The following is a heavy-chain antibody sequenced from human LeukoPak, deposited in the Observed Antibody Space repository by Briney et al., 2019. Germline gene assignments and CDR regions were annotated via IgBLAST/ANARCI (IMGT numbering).Heavy chain of an antibody. CDR2: FDPEDGET. Sequence: ASVKVSCKVSGYTLTELSMHWVRQAPGKGLEWMGGFDPEDGETIYAQKFQGRVTMTEDTSTDTAYMELSSLRSEDTAVYYCASSGYCSSTSCFNLHNWFDPWGQGNLVTVSS. CDR1: GYTLTELS. V-gene: IGHV1-24*01. D-gene: IGHD2-2*01. CDR3: ASSGYCSSTSCFNLHNWFDP. J-gene: IGHJ5*02.